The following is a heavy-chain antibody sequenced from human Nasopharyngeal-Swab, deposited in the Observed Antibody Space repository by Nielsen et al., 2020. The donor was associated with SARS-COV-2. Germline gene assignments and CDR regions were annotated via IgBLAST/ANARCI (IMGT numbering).Heavy chain of an antibody. D-gene: IGHD6-13*01. CDR3: ARGGSSWPHWYFDL. J-gene: IGHJ2*01. CDR1: GFIFSNYN. Sequence: GGSLRLSCAASGFIFSNYNMNWVRQAPGKGLEWVSYIGVTNSTRYYADSLRGRFTISRDNAKNSLYLQMNSLRAEDTAVYYCARGGSSWPHWYFDLWGRGTLVTVSS. V-gene: IGHV3-48*04. CDR2: IGVTNSTR.